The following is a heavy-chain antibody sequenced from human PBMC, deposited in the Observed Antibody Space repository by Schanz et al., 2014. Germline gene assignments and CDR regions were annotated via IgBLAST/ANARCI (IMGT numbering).Heavy chain of an antibody. CDR3: ARSEPLPTDDNTAYFLDY. V-gene: IGHV4-4*02. J-gene: IGHJ4*02. CDR1: GDSIIRNNW. Sequence: QVRLQESGPGLVKPSGTLALTCAVSGDSIIRNNWWSWVRQAPGKGLEWIGEINHSGSTNYNPSLKSRVTISVDTSKSQFSLKLTSVTAADTAVYYCARSEPLPTDDNTAYFLDYWGQGTLVTVSS. CDR2: INHSGST. D-gene: IGHD3-22*01.